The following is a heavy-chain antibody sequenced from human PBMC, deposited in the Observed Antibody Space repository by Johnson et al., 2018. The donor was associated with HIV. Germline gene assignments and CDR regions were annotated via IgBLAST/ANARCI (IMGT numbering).Heavy chain of an antibody. CDR1: GFTFSSYA. J-gene: IGHJ3*02. CDR2: ISGSGGST. D-gene: IGHD3-16*01. V-gene: IGHV3-23*04. Sequence: VQLVESGGGLIQPGGSLRLSCAASGFTFSSYAMSWVRQAPGKGLEWVSSISGSGGSTYYADSVKGRFTISRDNSKNTLYLQMNSLKTEDTAVYYCTSAPYHPGGIAFDIWGQGTMVTVSS. CDR3: TSAPYHPGGIAFDI.